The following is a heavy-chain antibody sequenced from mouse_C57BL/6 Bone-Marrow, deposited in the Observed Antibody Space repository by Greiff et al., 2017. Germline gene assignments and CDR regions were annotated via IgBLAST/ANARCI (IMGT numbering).Heavy chain of an antibody. CDR3: ERHYYYAMDY. V-gene: IGHV5-15*04. CDR1: GFTFSDYG. CDR2: ISNLAYSI. Sequence: EVKLEESGGGLVQPGGSLKLSCAASGFTFSDYGMAWVRQAPRKGPEWVAFISNLAYSIYYADTVTGRFTISRENAKNTLYLEMSGMRFEDTARYYCERHYYYAMDYWGQGTSVTVSS. J-gene: IGHJ4*01.